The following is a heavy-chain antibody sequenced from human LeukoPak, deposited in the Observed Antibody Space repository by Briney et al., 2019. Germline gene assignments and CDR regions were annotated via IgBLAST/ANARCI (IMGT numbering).Heavy chain of an antibody. CDR1: GFTSSSYS. Sequence: GGSLRLSCAASGFTSSSYSMNWVRQAPGKGLEWVSSISSSSSYIYYADSVKGRFTISRDNAKNSLYLQMNSLRAEDTAVYYCAKDSISRGWIDAFDIWGQGTMVTVSS. CDR2: ISSSSSYI. J-gene: IGHJ3*02. D-gene: IGHD6-19*01. V-gene: IGHV3-21*01. CDR3: AKDSISRGWIDAFDI.